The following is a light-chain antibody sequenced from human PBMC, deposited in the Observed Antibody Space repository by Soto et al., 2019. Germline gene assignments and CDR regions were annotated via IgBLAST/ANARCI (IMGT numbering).Light chain of an antibody. CDR1: QGISNY. Sequence: DIPMTQSPSSLSASVGDRVSITCRASQGISNYLAWYQQKPGRVPKLLIYAASTLQSGVPSRFSGSGSGTDFTLTISSLQPEDVATYYCQRYNSAPRTFGPGTKVDIK. V-gene: IGKV1-27*01. CDR2: AAS. CDR3: QRYNSAPRT. J-gene: IGKJ3*01.